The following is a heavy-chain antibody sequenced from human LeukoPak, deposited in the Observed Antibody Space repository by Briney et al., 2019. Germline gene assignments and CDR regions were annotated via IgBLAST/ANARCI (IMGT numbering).Heavy chain of an antibody. CDR1: GGSISSGGYY. D-gene: IGHD1-26*01. J-gene: IGHJ6*03. CDR2: IYHSGST. CDR3: AKGSYYQYYYYYMDV. Sequence: PSETLSLTCTVSGGSISSGGYYWSWIRQPPGKGLEWIGYIYHSGSTYYNPSLKSRVTISVDRSKNQFSLKLSSVTAADTAVYYCAKGSYYQYYYYYMDVWGKGTTVTVSS. V-gene: IGHV4-30-2*01.